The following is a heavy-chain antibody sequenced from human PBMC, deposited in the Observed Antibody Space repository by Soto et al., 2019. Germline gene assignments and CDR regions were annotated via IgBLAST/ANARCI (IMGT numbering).Heavy chain of an antibody. CDR1: GGSISSSSYY. Sequence: ASETLSLTCTVSGGSISSSSYYWGWIRQPPGKGLEWIGSIYYSGSTYYNPSLKSRVTISVDTSKNQFSLKLSSVTAADTAVYYCARQEHYDILTGYPIFPGFAPWGKGTLVTVSS. CDR3: ARQEHYDILTGYPIFPGFAP. J-gene: IGHJ5*02. CDR2: IYYSGST. D-gene: IGHD3-9*01. V-gene: IGHV4-39*01.